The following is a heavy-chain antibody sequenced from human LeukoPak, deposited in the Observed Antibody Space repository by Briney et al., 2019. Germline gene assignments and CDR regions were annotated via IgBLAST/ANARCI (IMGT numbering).Heavy chain of an antibody. CDR1: GGSISSSSYY. D-gene: IGHD3-3*01. CDR3: ARLFGGNRGGVDY. Sequence: SETLSLTCTVSGGSISSSSYYWGWIRQPPGKGLEWIGSIYYSGSTYYNPSLKSRVTISVDTSKNQFSLKLSSVTAADTAVYYCARLFGGNRGGVDYWGQGTLVTVSS. CDR2: IYYSGST. V-gene: IGHV4-39*01. J-gene: IGHJ4*02.